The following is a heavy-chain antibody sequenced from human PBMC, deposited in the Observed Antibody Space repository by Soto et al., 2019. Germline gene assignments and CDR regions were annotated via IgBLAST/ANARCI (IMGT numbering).Heavy chain of an antibody. Sequence: QVKLQESGPGLVKPSETLSLTCTVSGDSMRKYYWSWIRQPAGQGMEWIGRNYTSGSTNYNPSLKSRVNRSIDTSNAHFPLNLKPGTAADAAVYYWARTVGAAYYFDFWCQGALVTVSS. V-gene: IGHV4-4*07. J-gene: IGHJ4*02. CDR1: GDSMRKYY. D-gene: IGHD1-26*01. CDR3: ARTVGAAYYFDF. CDR2: NYTSGST.